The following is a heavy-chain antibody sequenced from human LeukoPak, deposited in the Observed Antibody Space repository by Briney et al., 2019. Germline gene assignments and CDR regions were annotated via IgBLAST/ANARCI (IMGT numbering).Heavy chain of an antibody. J-gene: IGHJ4*02. V-gene: IGHV3-9*03. D-gene: IGHD4-11*01. Sequence: GGSLRLSCATSGFTFDDYAMHWVRQGPGKGLEWVSGISWNSGIIAYATSVKGRSTISRDSAKKFVYLQMNSLTSEDMALYYCAKGRGYSNNQAIDYWGQGTLVTVSS. CDR1: GFTFDDYA. CDR3: AKGRGYSNNQAIDY. CDR2: ISWNSGII.